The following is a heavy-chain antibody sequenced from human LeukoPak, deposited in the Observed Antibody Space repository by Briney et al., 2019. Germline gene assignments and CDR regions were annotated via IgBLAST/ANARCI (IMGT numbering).Heavy chain of an antibody. D-gene: IGHD6-19*01. V-gene: IGHV4-4*02. CDR2: IYRSGST. Sequence: SETLSLTCAVSGGSIGSSNWWSWVRQPPGKGLEWIGEIYRSGSTNYNSSLKSRVTISVDKSKNQFSLKLSSVTAADTAMYYCARGGTTVAGTFWFDPWGQGTLVTVSS. CDR1: GGSIGSSNW. CDR3: ARGGTTVAGTFWFDP. J-gene: IGHJ5*02.